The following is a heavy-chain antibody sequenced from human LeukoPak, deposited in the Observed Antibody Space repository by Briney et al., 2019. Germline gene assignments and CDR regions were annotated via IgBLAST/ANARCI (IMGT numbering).Heavy chain of an antibody. CDR2: ISGSGGST. J-gene: IGHJ4*02. CDR3: AKDGSGSYSGY. V-gene: IGHV3-23*01. Sequence: TGGSLRLSCAASGFTFSSYAMSWVRQAPGKGLQWVSAISGSGGSTYYADSVKGRFTISRDNSKNTLYLQMNSLRAEDTAVYYCAKDGSGSYSGYWGQGTLVTVSS. CDR1: GFTFSSYA. D-gene: IGHD1-26*01.